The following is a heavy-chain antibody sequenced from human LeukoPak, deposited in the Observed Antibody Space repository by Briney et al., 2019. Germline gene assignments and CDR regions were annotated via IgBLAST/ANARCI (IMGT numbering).Heavy chain of an antibody. CDR2: ISGSGGST. CDR1: GFTFSSYA. CDR3: AKDPDSGSYYYYYMDV. V-gene: IGHV3-23*01. D-gene: IGHD1-26*01. J-gene: IGHJ6*03. Sequence: GGSLRLSCAASGFTFSSYAMSWVRQAPGKGLEWVSAISGSGGSTYYADSVKGRFTISRDNSKNTLYLQMNSLRAEDTAVYYCAKDPDSGSYYYYYMDVWGEGTTVTVSS.